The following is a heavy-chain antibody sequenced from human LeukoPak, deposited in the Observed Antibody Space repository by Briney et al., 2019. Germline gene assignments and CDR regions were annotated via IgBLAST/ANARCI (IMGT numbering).Heavy chain of an antibody. CDR3: ARDQGTGNLYY. CDR2: INSDGSST. D-gene: IGHD1-1*01. CDR1: GFTFSSYW. V-gene: IGHV3-74*01. J-gene: IGHJ4*02. Sequence: PGGSLRLSCAASGFTFSSYWMHWVRQAPGKGLVWVSRINSDGSSTSYADSVKGRFTISRDDSKSTLYLQMDSLRPEDTAVYYCARDQGTGNLYYWGQGTLVTVSS.